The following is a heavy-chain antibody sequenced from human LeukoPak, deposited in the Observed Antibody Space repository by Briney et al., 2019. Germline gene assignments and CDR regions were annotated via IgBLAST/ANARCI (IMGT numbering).Heavy chain of an antibody. V-gene: IGHV3-20*04. CDR2: INWNGGST. D-gene: IGHD5-18*01. CDR3: ARGLTPWSSYGSFDY. J-gene: IGHJ4*02. Sequence: GGSLRLSCAASGFTFDDYGMSWVRQAPGKGLEWVSGINWNGGSTGYADSVKGRFTISRDNAKNSLYLQMNSLRAEDTALYYCARGLTPWSSYGSFDYWGQGTLVTVSS. CDR1: GFTFDDYG.